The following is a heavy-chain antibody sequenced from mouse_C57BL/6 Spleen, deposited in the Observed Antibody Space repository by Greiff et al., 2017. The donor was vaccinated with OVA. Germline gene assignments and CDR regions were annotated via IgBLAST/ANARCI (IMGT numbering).Heavy chain of an antibody. CDR1: GFNFNDSY. CDR3: ARGYDGSSSYFDY. CDR2: IDPEDGDT. J-gene: IGHJ2*01. D-gene: IGHD1-1*01. Sequence: EVQLQQSGAELVKPGASVKLSCTASGFNFNDSYMHWVKQRTEQGLEWIGRIDPEDGDTNYAPKFQGKATITADTSSNTAYLQLSSLTSEDTAVYYCARGYDGSSSYFDYWGQGTTLTVSS. V-gene: IGHV14-2*01.